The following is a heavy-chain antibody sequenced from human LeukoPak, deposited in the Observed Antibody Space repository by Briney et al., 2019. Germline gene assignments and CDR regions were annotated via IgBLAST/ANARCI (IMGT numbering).Heavy chain of an antibody. D-gene: IGHD3-16*01. V-gene: IGHV1-2*06. CDR2: INPNSGAA. CDR3: ARESWGRKDAFDI. Sequence: GASVKVSCKASGYTFPDYYMHYVRQAPGQGLEWMGRINPNSGAADYAQKFQGRVTMTRDTSISTAYMDLSSLKSDDTAVYYCARESWGRKDAFDIWGQGTMVTVSS. CDR1: GYTFPDYY. J-gene: IGHJ3*02.